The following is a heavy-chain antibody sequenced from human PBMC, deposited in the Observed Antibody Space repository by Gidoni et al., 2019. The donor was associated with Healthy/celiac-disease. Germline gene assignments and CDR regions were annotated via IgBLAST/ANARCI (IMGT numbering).Heavy chain of an antibody. CDR3: ASGYYDSSGYPKTYFDY. CDR1: GGTFSSYA. CDR2: TIPIFGTA. J-gene: IGHJ4*02. D-gene: IGHD3-22*01. V-gene: IGHV1-69*06. Sequence: QVQLVQSGAEVKKPGSSVKVSCKASGGTFSSYAISWVRQAPGPGLEWMGGTIPIFGTANYAQKFQGRVTITADKSTSTAYMELSSLRSEDTAVYYCASGYYDSSGYPKTYFDYWGQGTLVTVSS.